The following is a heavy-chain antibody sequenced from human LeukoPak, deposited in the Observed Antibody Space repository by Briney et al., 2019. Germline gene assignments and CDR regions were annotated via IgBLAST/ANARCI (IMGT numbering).Heavy chain of an antibody. CDR1: GFTFSSYS. V-gene: IGHV3-48*04. J-gene: IGHJ5*02. CDR2: ISSSSSTI. D-gene: IGHD1-26*01. Sequence: PGGSLRLSCTGSGFTFSSYSMNWVRQAPGKGLEWVSYISSSSSTIYYADSVKGRFTISRDNAKNSLYLQMNSLRAEDTAVYYCARSLSGTDRWFDPWGQGTLVTVSS. CDR3: ARSLSGTDRWFDP.